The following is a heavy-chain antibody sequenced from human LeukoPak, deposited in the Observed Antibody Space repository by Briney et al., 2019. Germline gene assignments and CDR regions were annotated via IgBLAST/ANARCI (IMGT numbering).Heavy chain of an antibody. CDR1: GFTFSSYG. CDR2: ISYDGSNK. CDR3: AKVKGSSWLTDY. D-gene: IGHD6-13*01. V-gene: IGHV3-30*18. Sequence: QPGRSLRLSCAASGFTFSSYGMHWVRQAPGKGLEWVAVISYDGSNKYYADSVKGRFTISRDNSKNTLYLQMNSLRAEDTAVYYCAKVKGSSWLTDYWSQGTLVTVSS. J-gene: IGHJ4*02.